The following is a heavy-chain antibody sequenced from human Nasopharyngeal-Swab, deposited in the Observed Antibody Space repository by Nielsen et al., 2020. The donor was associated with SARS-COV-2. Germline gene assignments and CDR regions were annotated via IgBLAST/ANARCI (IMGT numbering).Heavy chain of an antibody. D-gene: IGHD1-26*01. CDR3: ARDFRQRWELLHYYYYYGMDV. J-gene: IGHJ6*02. CDR1: GGTFNNYG. CDR2: IIPSFGTA. Sequence: SVKVSCKASGGTFNNYGISWVRQAPGQGLEWMGGIIPSFGTANHALKFQGRVTITRDTSASTAYMELSSLRSEDTAVYYCARDFRQRWELLHYYYYYGMDVWGQGTTVTVSS. V-gene: IGHV1-69*05.